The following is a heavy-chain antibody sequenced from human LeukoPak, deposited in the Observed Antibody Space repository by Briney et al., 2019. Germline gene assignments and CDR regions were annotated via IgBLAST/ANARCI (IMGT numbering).Heavy chain of an antibody. V-gene: IGHV4-39*01. CDR2: IYYRGNT. Sequence: PSETLSLTCSVSGGSINEGAYYWGWIRQPPGKGLQWIGSIYYRGNTYYNPSLESRVTMSVDTSKNRFSLKVSSVTAADTAVYYCAKWIAVAGTTYYFDYWGQGALVTVSS. CDR3: AKWIAVAGTTYYFDY. J-gene: IGHJ4*02. CDR1: GGSINEGAYY. D-gene: IGHD6-19*01.